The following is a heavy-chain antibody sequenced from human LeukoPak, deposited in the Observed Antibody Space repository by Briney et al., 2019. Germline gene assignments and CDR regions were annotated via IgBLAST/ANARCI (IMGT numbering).Heavy chain of an antibody. CDR2: IFYSGST. J-gene: IGHJ3*02. Sequence: PSETLSLTCTVSGGSISSYYWSWIRQPPGKGLEWIGYIFYSGSTNYNPSLKSRVTISVDTSKNQFSLKLSSVTAADTAVYYCASDRIEVDAFDIWGQGTMVTVSS. CDR3: ASDRIEVDAFDI. CDR1: GGSISSYY. D-gene: IGHD2-15*01. V-gene: IGHV4-59*08.